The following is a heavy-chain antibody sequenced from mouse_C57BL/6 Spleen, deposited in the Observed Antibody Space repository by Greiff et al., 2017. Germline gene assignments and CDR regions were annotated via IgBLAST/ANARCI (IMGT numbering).Heavy chain of an antibody. V-gene: IGHV1-42*01. CDR2: INPSTGGT. Sequence: EVQLQQSGPELVKPGASVKISCKASGYSFTGYYMNWVKQSPEKSLEWIGEINPSTGGTTYNQKFKAKATLTVDKSSSTAYVQLKSLTSEDSAVYYCARSDGYDVEDYFDYWGQGTTLTVSS. CDR3: ARSDGYDVEDYFDY. J-gene: IGHJ2*01. D-gene: IGHD2-2*01. CDR1: GYSFTGYY.